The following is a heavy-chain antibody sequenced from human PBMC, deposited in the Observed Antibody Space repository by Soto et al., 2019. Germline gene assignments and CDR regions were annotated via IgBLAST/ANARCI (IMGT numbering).Heavy chain of an antibody. V-gene: IGHV1-8*01. Sequence: AAVQVSSKASGYTFTSYDINWVRQATGQGLEWMGWMNPNSGNTGYAQKFQGRVTMTRNTSISTAYMELSSLRSEDTAVYYCARRYYYYYYYMDVWGKGTTVTVSS. CDR3: ARRYYYYYYYMDV. J-gene: IGHJ6*03. CDR1: GYTFTSYD. CDR2: MNPNSGNT.